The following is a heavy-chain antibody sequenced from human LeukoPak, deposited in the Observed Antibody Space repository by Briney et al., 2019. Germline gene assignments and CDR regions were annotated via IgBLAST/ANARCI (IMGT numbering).Heavy chain of an antibody. CDR3: ASSRYCSGGSCSLPGY. CDR1: GGSFYGYY. D-gene: IGHD2-15*01. V-gene: IGHV4-34*01. J-gene: IGHJ4*02. CDR2: INHSGST. Sequence: SETLSLTCAVFGGSFYGYYWSWIRQPPGKGLEWIGEINHSGSTNYNPSLKSRVTISVDMSENQFSLKLSSVTAADTAVYFCASSRYCSGGSCSLPGYWGQGTLVTLSS.